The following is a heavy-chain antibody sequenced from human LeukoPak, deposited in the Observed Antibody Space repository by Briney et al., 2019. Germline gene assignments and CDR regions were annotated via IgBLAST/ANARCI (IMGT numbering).Heavy chain of an antibody. CDR2: INPSAGNT. Sequence: SVKVSCKTSGYTFPSYYIHWVRQAPGQGLEWMARINPSAGNTNYAPKFQGRVTLTRDTSTATVYMELSSLNSKDTAVYYCARDTGWDFISSVDYWGQGTLVTVSS. V-gene: IGHV1-46*03. D-gene: IGHD3-22*01. CDR1: GYTFPSYY. J-gene: IGHJ4*02. CDR3: ARDTGWDFISSVDY.